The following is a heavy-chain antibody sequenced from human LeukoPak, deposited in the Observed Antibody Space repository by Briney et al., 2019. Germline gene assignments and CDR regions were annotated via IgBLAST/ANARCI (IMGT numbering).Heavy chain of an antibody. CDR3: AGGGYQYYFDY. V-gene: IGHV3-53*01. CDR1: RLTVSRKY. D-gene: IGHD3-16*01. Sequence: GWSLTLSSVSDRLTVSRKYMSWVRQAASKEMEWVSVIYSGGSTYYADSVKGRFTISRDNSKNTLYLQMNSLRAEDTAVYYCAGGGYQYYFDYWGQGTLVTVSS. CDR2: IYSGGST. J-gene: IGHJ4*02.